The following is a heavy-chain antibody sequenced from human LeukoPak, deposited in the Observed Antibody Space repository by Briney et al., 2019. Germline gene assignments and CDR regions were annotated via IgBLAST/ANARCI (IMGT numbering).Heavy chain of an antibody. J-gene: IGHJ4*02. Sequence: DPGGSLRLSCAASGFTFSSSAMSWVRQAPGKGLEWVSAISNNGGYTYYADSVQGRFTISRDNSKSTLCLQTNSLRAEDTAVYYCAKQLGYCSDGSCYFPYWGQGTLVTVSS. V-gene: IGHV3-23*01. CDR1: GFTFSSSA. CDR2: ISNNGGYT. CDR3: AKQLGYCSDGSCYFPY. D-gene: IGHD2-15*01.